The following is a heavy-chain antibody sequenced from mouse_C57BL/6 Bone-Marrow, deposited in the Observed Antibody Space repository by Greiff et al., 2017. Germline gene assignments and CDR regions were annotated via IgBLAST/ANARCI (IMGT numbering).Heavy chain of an antibody. CDR1: GYTFTSYW. D-gene: IGHD1-1*01. V-gene: IGHV1-69*01. Sequence: QVQLQQPGAELVMPGASVKLSCKASGYTFTSYWMHWVKQRPGQGLEWIGEIDPSDSYTNYNQKFKGKSTLTVDKSSSTSYRQLSSLTSEDSAVYYCARSIYYGSSLDYWGQGTTLTVSS. J-gene: IGHJ2*01. CDR3: ARSIYYGSSLDY. CDR2: IDPSDSYT.